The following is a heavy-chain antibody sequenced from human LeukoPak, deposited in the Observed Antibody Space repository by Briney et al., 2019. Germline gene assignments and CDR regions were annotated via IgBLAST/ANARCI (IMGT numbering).Heavy chain of an antibody. CDR2: IYHSGST. Sequence: PSETLSLTCTVSGYSISSGYYWGWIRQPPGKGLEWIGSIYHSGSTYYNPSLKSRVTISLDTSKNQFSLKLSSATAADTAVYYCARGEYYYGSGSYDYWGQGTLVTVSS. CDR3: ARGEYYYGSGSYDY. D-gene: IGHD3-10*01. V-gene: IGHV4-38-2*02. CDR1: GYSISSGYY. J-gene: IGHJ4*02.